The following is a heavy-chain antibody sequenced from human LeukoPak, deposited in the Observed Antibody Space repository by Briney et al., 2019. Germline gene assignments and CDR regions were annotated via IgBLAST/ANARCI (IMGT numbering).Heavy chain of an antibody. CDR2: IYYCGST. Sequence: SETLSLTCTVSGGSISSYYWSWIRQPPGKGLEWIGYIYYCGSTNYNPSLQSRVTISVDTSKNQFSLKLSSVTAADTAVYYCARVALPNYYYYGMDVWGQGTTVTVSS. V-gene: IGHV4-59*01. CDR3: ARVALPNYYYYGMDV. D-gene: IGHD3-16*02. J-gene: IGHJ6*02. CDR1: GGSISSYY.